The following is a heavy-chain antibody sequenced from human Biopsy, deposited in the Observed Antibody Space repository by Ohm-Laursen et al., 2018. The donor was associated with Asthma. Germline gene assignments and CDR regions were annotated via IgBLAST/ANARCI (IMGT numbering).Heavy chain of an antibody. V-gene: IGHV3-30*03. Sequence: SLRLSCAAPGVVFSQCGMHWVCQGPGKGLEWVALVSSDGHNKYYEDSVKGRFTISRDNSRNRLYLQINCLTVEDSAVYFCARQSGQEYGDSIPFDTWGQGTKVAVSS. J-gene: IGHJ3*02. D-gene: IGHD3-22*01. CDR2: VSSDGHNK. CDR1: GVVFSQCG. CDR3: ARQSGQEYGDSIPFDT.